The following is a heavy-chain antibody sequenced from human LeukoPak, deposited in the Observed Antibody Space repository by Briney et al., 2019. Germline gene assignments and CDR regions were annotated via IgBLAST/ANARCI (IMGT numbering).Heavy chain of an antibody. Sequence: PGGSLRLSCAASGFTFDDYAMHWVRQAPGKGLEWVSGISWNRGSIGYADSVKGRFTISRDNAKNSLYLQMNSLRAEDTALYYCAKDRSSGWYDYYYYGMDVWGQGTTVTVSS. CDR2: ISWNRGSI. J-gene: IGHJ6*02. CDR3: AKDRSSGWYDYYYYGMDV. CDR1: GFTFDDYA. D-gene: IGHD6-19*01. V-gene: IGHV3-9*01.